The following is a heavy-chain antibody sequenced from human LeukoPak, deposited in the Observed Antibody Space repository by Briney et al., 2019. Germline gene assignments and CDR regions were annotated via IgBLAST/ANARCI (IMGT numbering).Heavy chain of an antibody. V-gene: IGHV1-18*01. D-gene: IGHD1-7*01. CDR3: ARAGVTGTRVYYYYYYMDV. Sequence: ASVKVSCKASGYTFTSYGISWVRQAPGQGLEWMGWISAYNGNTNYAQKLQGRVTMTTDTSTSTAYMELRSLRSDDTAVYYCARAGVTGTRVYYYYYYMDVWGKGTTVTVSS. J-gene: IGHJ6*03. CDR1: GYTFTSYG. CDR2: ISAYNGNT.